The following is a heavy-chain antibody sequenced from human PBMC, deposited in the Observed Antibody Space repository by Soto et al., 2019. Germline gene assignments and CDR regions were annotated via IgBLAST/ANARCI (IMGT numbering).Heavy chain of an antibody. V-gene: IGHV4-31*03. CDR3: ARDLSYGSGSTLGEYYYYGMDV. D-gene: IGHD3-10*01. CDR2: IYYSGST. Sequence: SETLSLTCTVSGGSISSGGYYWSWIRQHPGKGLEWIGYIYYSGSTYYNPSLKSRVTISVDTSKNQFSLKLSSVTAADTAVYYCARDLSYGSGSTLGEYYYYGMDVWGQGTTVT. CDR1: GGSISSGGYY. J-gene: IGHJ6*02.